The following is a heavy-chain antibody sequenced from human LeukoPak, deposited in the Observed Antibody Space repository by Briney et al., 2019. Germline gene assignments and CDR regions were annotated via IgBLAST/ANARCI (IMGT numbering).Heavy chain of an antibody. V-gene: IGHV1-2*02. D-gene: IGHD3-16*01. J-gene: IGHJ4*02. CDR1: GYTFTDDY. CDR2: INPDSGFT. CDR3: APTAEAYTSWWKV. Sequence: ASVTVSCTASGYTFTDDYMHWVRHAPGQGLEFMGWINPDSGFTNYAQKFKDRVTMTRDTSISTAYLEVRSLTSDDTAVYYCAPTAEAYTSWWKVWGQGTLVTVSS.